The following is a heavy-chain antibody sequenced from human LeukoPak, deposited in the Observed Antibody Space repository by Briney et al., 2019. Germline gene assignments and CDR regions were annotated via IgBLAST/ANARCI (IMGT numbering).Heavy chain of an antibody. V-gene: IGHV3-33*01. CDR1: GFAFNTYA. J-gene: IGHJ4*02. CDR3: AREIFGSGSYPGF. Sequence: PGRSLRLSCAASGFAFNTYAMHSVRQAPGQGLEWVALIWHDGSHKFYSNSVRGQFTISRDNSKNTVSLQMDNLRPEDTAVYYCAREIFGSGSYPGFWGQGTLVTVSS. D-gene: IGHD3-10*01. CDR2: IWHDGSHK.